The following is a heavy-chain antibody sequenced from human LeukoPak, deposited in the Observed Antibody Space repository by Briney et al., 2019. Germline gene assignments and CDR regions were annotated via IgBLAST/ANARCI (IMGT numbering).Heavy chain of an antibody. V-gene: IGHV4-59*01. Sequence: SETLSLTCTVSGGSLNSYYWSWIRQPPGMGLEWIGYIYYSGTTNYNLSLKSLVTISVDTSKNQVSLKLSFVTAADTAVYYCARVLNGDYYDYVWGSYRSYDALDIWGQGTMVTVSS. CDR1: GGSLNSYY. CDR2: IYYSGTT. CDR3: ARVLNGDYYDYVWGSYRSYDALDI. D-gene: IGHD3-16*02. J-gene: IGHJ3*02.